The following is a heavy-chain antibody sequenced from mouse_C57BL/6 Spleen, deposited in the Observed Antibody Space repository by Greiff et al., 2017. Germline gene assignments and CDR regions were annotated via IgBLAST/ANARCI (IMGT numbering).Heavy chain of an antibody. V-gene: IGHV5-9*01. J-gene: IGHJ3*01. Sequence: EVQLVESGGGLVKPGGSLKLSCAASGFTFSSYTMSWVRQTPEKRLEWVATISGGGGNTYYPDSVKGRFTISRDNAKTTLYLHMSSLRSEDTALYYCARHDGYPAWFAYWGQGTLVTVSA. CDR2: ISGGGGNT. D-gene: IGHD2-3*01. CDR1: GFTFSSYT. CDR3: ARHDGYPAWFAY.